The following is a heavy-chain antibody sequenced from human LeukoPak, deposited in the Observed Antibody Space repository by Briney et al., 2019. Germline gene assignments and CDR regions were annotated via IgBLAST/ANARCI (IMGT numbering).Heavy chain of an antibody. V-gene: IGHV3-23*01. CDR3: AEPVYDTSGHEYFQH. D-gene: IGHD3-22*01. CDR2: ISGSADST. J-gene: IGHJ1*01. Sequence: PGGSLRLSCAASGLTFSSYVMSWVRQAPGKGLEWVSAISGSADSTSYASSVMGRFTISRDNSKSTLYLQMNSLRGEDTAVYYCAEPVYDTSGHEYFQHWGQGTLVTVSS. CDR1: GLTFSSYV.